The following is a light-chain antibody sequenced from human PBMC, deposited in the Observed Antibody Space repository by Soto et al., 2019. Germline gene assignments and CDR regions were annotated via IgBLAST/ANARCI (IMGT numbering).Light chain of an antibody. CDR3: AAWDDSLNGYV. V-gene: IGLV1-44*01. CDR2: INN. J-gene: IGLJ1*01. CDR1: SSSIGSYS. Sequence: SVLNQPPSASGTPGQGVTISCSGSSSSIGSYSVNWFQQLPGTAPKLLIYINNQRPSVVPDRFSGSKSGTSASLAISGLQSEDEADYYCAAWDDSLNGYVFGTGTKVTVL.